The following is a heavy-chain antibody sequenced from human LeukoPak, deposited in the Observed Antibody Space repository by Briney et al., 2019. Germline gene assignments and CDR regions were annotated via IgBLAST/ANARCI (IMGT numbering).Heavy chain of an antibody. J-gene: IGHJ4*02. CDR3: ARAVDDDPIDY. D-gene: IGHD4-23*01. CDR2: INEDGSEK. V-gene: IGHV3-7*04. CDR1: GFTFSRYW. Sequence: GGSLRLSRVASGFTFSRYWMNWVRQAPGKGLEWVANINEDGSEKHFVDSVKGRFTISRDNAKNSLYLQMNSLRFEDTAVYYCARAVDDDPIDYWGQGTLVTVSS.